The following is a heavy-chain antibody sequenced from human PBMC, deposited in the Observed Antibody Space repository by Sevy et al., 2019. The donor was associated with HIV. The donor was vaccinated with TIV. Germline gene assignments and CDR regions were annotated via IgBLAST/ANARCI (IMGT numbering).Heavy chain of an antibody. CDR2: ISPHNGDT. CDR3: AGAFCSGGRCYSLAY. D-gene: IGHD2-15*01. Sequence: ASVKVSCKVSGYTFSTYRITWVRQAPGQGLEWMGWISPHNGDTNYARKLQGKVSMTTDTSTTTAYMELRGLTSDDTALYYCAGAFCSGGRCYSLAYWGQGTLVTVSS. J-gene: IGHJ4*02. V-gene: IGHV1-18*01. CDR1: GYTFSTYR.